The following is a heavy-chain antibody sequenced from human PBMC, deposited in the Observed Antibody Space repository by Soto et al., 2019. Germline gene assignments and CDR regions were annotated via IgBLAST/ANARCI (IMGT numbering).Heavy chain of an antibody. V-gene: IGHV3-23*01. D-gene: IGHD3-22*01. J-gene: IGHJ4*01. CDR1: GFTFSSYT. CDR3: AKARCSGNSCYVPDY. CDR2: ISGSGGSP. Sequence: PGGSLRLSCAAFGFTFSSYTMAWVRQAPGKGLEWVSSISGSGGSPSYADSVQGRFTISRDNPRNTLSLQMNSLRAEDTATYRCAKARCSGNSCYVPDYWGHGGLVTVSS.